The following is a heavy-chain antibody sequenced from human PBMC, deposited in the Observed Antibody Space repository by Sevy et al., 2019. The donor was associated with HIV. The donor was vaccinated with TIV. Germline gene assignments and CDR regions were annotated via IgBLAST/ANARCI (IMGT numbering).Heavy chain of an antibody. V-gene: IGHV1-2*02. Sequence: ASVKVSCKASGYIFTDYYIHWDRKAPGQGLEWIPWINSDSGVTNYAQRFQGEVTVTRDTSLNTAYLDLSRLKSNDTAIYFCARLTTKPTSDLYGMDVWGQGTTVTVSS. CDR1: GYIFTDYY. CDR3: ARLTTKPTSDLYGMDV. CDR2: INSDSGVT. J-gene: IGHJ6*02. D-gene: IGHD4-17*01.